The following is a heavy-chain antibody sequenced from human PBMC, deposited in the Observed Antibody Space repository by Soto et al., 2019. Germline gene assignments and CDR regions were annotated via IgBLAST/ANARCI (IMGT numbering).Heavy chain of an antibody. D-gene: IGHD3-22*01. CDR2: ISVYNGNT. CDR3: ARVLAFYYDSSGSGDY. Sequence: ASVKVSCKASGYTFTSYGISWVRQAPGQGLEWMGWISVYNGNTNYAQKLQGRVTMTTDTSTSTAYMELRSLRSDDTAVFYCARVLAFYYDSSGSGDYWGQGTLVTVSS. V-gene: IGHV1-18*01. J-gene: IGHJ4*02. CDR1: GYTFTSYG.